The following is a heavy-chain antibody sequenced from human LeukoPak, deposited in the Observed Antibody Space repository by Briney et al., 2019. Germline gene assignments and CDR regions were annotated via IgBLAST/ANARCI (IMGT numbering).Heavy chain of an antibody. CDR2: IYPGDSDT. CDR3: ARLPRSPNYYYYYMDV. CDR1: GYSFTSYW. V-gene: IGHV5-51*01. J-gene: IGHJ6*03. Sequence: GESLKISCKGSGYSFTSYWIGWVRQMPGKGLEWMGIIYPGDSDTRYSPSFQGQVTISADKSISTAYLQWSSLKASDTAMYYCARLPRSPNYYYYYMDVWGKGTTVTVS.